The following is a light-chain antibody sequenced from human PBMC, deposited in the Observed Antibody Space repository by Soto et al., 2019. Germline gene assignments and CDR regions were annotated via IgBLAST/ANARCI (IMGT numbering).Light chain of an antibody. CDR3: NSYTSSSTFL. Sequence: QSALTQPPSVSGSPGQSVTISCTGSSSDVGSYNRVSWYQQPPGTAPKLMIYEVSNRPSGVPDRFSGSKSGNTASLTISGLQAEDEGDYYCNSYTSSSTFLFGGGTKVTVL. J-gene: IGLJ2*01. CDR2: EVS. V-gene: IGLV2-18*02. CDR1: SSDVGSYNR.